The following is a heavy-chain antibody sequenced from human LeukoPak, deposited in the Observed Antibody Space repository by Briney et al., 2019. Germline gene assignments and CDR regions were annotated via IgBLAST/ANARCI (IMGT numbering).Heavy chain of an antibody. Sequence: GGSLRLSCAASGFTFSNAWMSWVRQAPGKGLEWVGRIKSKTDGGTTDYAAPVKGRFTISRDDSKNTLYQQMNSLKTEDTAVYCCTTDLKGGYSYGYAVYWGQGTLVTVSS. J-gene: IGHJ4*02. CDR2: IKSKTDGGTT. CDR1: GFTFSNAW. CDR3: TTDLKGGYSYGYAVY. V-gene: IGHV3-15*01. D-gene: IGHD5-18*01.